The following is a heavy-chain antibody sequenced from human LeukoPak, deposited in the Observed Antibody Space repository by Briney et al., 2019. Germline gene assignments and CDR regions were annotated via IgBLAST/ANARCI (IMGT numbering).Heavy chain of an antibody. Sequence: PSETLSLTCTVSGGSISSYYWSWIRQPPGKGLEWIGYIYYSGSTNYNPSLKSRVTISVDTSKNQFSLKLSSVTAADTAVYYCARRKTEDGYKYRGFDIWGQGTMVTVSS. D-gene: IGHD5-24*01. CDR1: GGSISSYY. V-gene: IGHV4-59*08. CDR2: IYYSGST. J-gene: IGHJ3*02. CDR3: ARRKTEDGYKYRGFDI.